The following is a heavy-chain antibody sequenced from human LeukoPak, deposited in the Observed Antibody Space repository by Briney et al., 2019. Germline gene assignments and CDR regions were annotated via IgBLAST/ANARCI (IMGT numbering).Heavy chain of an antibody. CDR1: GFSFSSYT. D-gene: IGHD3-22*01. V-gene: IGHV3-21*04. J-gene: IGHJ4*02. CDR3: AREAYDSRGYSFDY. CDR2: ISSSSSYM. Sequence: GGSLRLSCAASGFSFSSYTMNGVRQAPGKGLEWVATISSSSSYMYYAGSLKGRFTISRDNAKNSLYLQMNSLRAEDTAVYYCAREAYDSRGYSFDYWGQGTLVAVSS.